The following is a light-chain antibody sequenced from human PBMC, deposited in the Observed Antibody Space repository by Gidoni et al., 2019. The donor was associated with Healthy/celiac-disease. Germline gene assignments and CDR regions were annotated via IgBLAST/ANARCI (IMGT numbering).Light chain of an antibody. J-gene: IGLJ2*01. V-gene: IGLV3-27*01. CDR2: KDS. Sequence: SSVSVSPGQTARITCSGDVLAKKYARWFQHKPGQSPVLVIYKDSERPSGIPERFSGSSSGTTVTLTISGAQVEDEADYYCYSAADNNLVFGGGTKL. CDR3: YSAADNNLV. CDR1: VLAKKY.